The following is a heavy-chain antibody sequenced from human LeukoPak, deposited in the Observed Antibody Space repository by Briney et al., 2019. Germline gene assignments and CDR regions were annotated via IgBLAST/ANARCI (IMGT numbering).Heavy chain of an antibody. D-gene: IGHD3-22*01. V-gene: IGHV4-31*03. CDR1: GGSISSGGYY. J-gene: IGHJ6*02. CDR3: ARGDYDSSGYSSPGYYGMDV. Sequence: PSETLSLTCTVSGGSISSGGYYWSWIRQHPGKGLEWIGYIYYSGSTYYNPSLKGRVTISVDTSKNQFSLKLSSVTAADTAVYYCARGDYDSSGYSSPGYYGMDVWGQGTTVTVSS. CDR2: IYYSGST.